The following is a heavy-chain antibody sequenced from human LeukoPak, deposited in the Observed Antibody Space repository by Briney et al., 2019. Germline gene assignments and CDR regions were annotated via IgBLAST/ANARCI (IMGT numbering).Heavy chain of an antibody. D-gene: IGHD3-22*01. CDR3: ARDYYDSSGYSYYFDY. Sequence: SETLSLTSTVSGGSMSNYYWSWIRQPPGKGLEWIGYIYYSGSTNYNPSLKSRVTISIDTSKNQFSLKLRSVTAADTAVYFCARDYYDSSGYSYYFDYWGQGTLVTVSS. V-gene: IGHV4-59*01. J-gene: IGHJ4*02. CDR2: IYYSGST. CDR1: GGSMSNYY.